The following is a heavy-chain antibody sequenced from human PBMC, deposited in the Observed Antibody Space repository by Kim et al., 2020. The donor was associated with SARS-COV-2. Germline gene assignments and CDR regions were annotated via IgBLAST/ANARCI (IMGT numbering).Heavy chain of an antibody. CDR1: GFTFSTYG. CDR2: ISYDGSDK. Sequence: GGSLRLSCAASGFTFSTYGMHWVRQAPGKGLEWVAAISYDGSDKYYADSVTGRFTLSRDNSKNTLYLQMSSLRAEDTAVYYCAKEGGSYYYYYYGMHVWGQGTTVTVSS. D-gene: IGHD1-26*01. V-gene: IGHV3-30*18. CDR3: AKEGGSYYYYYYGMHV. J-gene: IGHJ6*02.